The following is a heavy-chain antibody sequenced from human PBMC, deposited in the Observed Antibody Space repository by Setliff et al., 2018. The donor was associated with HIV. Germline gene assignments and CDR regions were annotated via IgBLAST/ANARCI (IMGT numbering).Heavy chain of an antibody. J-gene: IGHJ4*02. CDR3: ARVRDSSGYYLDY. CDR1: GYTFTSYG. CDR2: IIPILGIA. V-gene: IGHV1-69*10. D-gene: IGHD3-22*01. Sequence: SVKVSCKASGYTFTSYGISWVRQAPGQGLEWMGGIIPILGIANYAQKFQGRVTITTDESTSTAYMELSSLRSEDTAVYYCARVRDSSGYYLDYWGQGTLVTVSS.